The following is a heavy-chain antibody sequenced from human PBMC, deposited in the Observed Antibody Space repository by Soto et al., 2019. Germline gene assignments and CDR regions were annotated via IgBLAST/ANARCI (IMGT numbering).Heavy chain of an antibody. Sequence: QVQLQESGPGLVKPSQTLSLTCTVSGGSISSGDYYWSWIRQPPGKGLEWIGYIYYSGSTYYTPSLKSRVTISVDTSKNQFSLKLSSVTAADTAVYYCARVPYYYDSSGRTRYFQHWGQGTLVTVSS. CDR3: ARVPYYYDSSGRTRYFQH. D-gene: IGHD3-22*01. J-gene: IGHJ1*01. V-gene: IGHV4-30-4*01. CDR1: GGSISSGDYY. CDR2: IYYSGST.